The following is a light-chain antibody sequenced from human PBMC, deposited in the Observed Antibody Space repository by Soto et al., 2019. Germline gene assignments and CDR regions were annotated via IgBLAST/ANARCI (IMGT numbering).Light chain of an antibody. V-gene: IGKV3-20*01. CDR2: GAS. Sequence: EIVLTQSPGTLSLSPGERATLSCRASQSVSSSYLAWYQQKPGQAPRLLIYGASNRATGIPDRFSGSGSGTDFTLTISSLQPEDVATYYCQKYYSAPWTFGQGTKVDIK. J-gene: IGKJ1*01. CDR1: QSVSSSY. CDR3: QKYYSAPWT.